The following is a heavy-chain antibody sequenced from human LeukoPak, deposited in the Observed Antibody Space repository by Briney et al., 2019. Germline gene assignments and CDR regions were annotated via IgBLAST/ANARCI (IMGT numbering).Heavy chain of an antibody. Sequence: SQTLSLTCTVSGGSISSGDYYWSWIRQPPGKGLEWIGYIYYSGSTYYNPSLKSRVTISVDTSKNQFSLKLSSVTAADTAVYYCARDDYYDSSGYHWYFQHWGQGTLVTVSS. J-gene: IGHJ1*01. CDR1: GGSISSGDYY. D-gene: IGHD3-22*01. CDR2: IYYSGST. V-gene: IGHV4-30-4*01. CDR3: ARDDYYDSSGYHWYFQH.